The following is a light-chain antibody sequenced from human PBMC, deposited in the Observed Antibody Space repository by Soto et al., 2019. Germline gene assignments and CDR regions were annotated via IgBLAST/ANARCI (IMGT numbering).Light chain of an antibody. V-gene: IGLV1-40*01. CDR3: ASWDDSLNGHV. CDR2: GNT. J-gene: IGLJ1*01. CDR1: SSNIGAGYD. Sequence: QSVLTQPPSVSGAPGQRVTISCTGSSSNIGAGYDVHWYQQRPGTAPKLLIFGNTNRPSGVPDRFSASKSGTSASLAISGRQSEDEADYYCASWDDSLNGHVFGTGTKVTLL.